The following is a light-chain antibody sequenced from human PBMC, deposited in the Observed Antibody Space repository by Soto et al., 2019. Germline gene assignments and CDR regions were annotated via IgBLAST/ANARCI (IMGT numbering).Light chain of an antibody. CDR1: QDIGSW. CDR2: AAS. Sequence: DIQMTQSPSSVSASVGDRVTITCRASQDIGSWLAWYQQRPGKAPNLLIYAASSLQSGVPSRFSGIGSGTDFTLTISSLRPDDFATYYCQQANSFPITFGQGTRLEVK. CDR3: QQANSFPIT. V-gene: IGKV1D-12*01. J-gene: IGKJ5*01.